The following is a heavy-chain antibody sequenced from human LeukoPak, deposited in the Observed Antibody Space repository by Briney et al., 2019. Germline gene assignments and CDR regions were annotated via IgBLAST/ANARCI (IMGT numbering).Heavy chain of an antibody. CDR2: ISYDGSNK. CDR3: ARDRLRSLDY. Sequence: GGSLRLSCAASGFTFSSYAMHWVRQAPGKGLEWVAVISYDGSNKYYADSVKGRFTISRDNSKNTLYLQMNSLRAEDTAVYYCARDRLRSLDYWGQGTLVTVSS. D-gene: IGHD4-17*01. CDR1: GFTFSSYA. J-gene: IGHJ4*02. V-gene: IGHV3-30-3*01.